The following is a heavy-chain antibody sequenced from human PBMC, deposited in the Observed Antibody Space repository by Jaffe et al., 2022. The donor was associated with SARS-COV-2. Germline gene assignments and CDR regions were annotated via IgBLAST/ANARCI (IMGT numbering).Heavy chain of an antibody. CDR2: IYKSGTT. V-gene: IGHV4-39*01. CDR1: GGSISSSSYY. Sequence: QLQLQESGPGLVKPSETLSLTCTVSGGSISSSSYYWDWIRQPPGKGLEWIGSIYKSGTTYNNPSLKSRVTISVDTSKNQFSLKVSSVTAADTAVYYCASLLWRTRNYYFDYWGQGTLVTVSS. CDR3: ASLLWRTRNYYFDY. D-gene: IGHD1-7*01. J-gene: IGHJ4*02.